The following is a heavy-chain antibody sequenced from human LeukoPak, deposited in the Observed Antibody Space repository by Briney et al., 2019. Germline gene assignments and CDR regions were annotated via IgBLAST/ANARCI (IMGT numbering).Heavy chain of an antibody. CDR1: GFTFSSYA. V-gene: IGHV3-23*01. D-gene: IGHD1-1*01. CDR2: ISGSGGST. J-gene: IGHJ4*02. Sequence: GGSLRLSCAASGFTFSSYAMTWVRQAPGKGLEWVSGISGSGGSTYYADSVKGRFTISRDNAKNSLYLQMNSLRAEDTAVYYCTRDRSGQDWGQGTLVTVSS. CDR3: TRDRSGQD.